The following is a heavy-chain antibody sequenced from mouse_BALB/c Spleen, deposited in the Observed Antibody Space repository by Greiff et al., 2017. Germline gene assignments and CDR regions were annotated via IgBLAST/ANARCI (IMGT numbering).Heavy chain of an antibody. V-gene: IGHV1S56*01. CDR2: IYPGDGST. J-gene: IGHJ2*01. CDR1: GYTFTSYY. CDR3: ARDVYYFDY. Sequence: QVQLKQSGPELVKPGASVKMSCKASGYTFTSYYIHWVKQRPGQGLEWIGWIYPGDGSTKYNEKFKGKTTLTADKSSSTAYMLLSSLTSEDSAIYFCARDVYYFDYWGQGTTLTVSS.